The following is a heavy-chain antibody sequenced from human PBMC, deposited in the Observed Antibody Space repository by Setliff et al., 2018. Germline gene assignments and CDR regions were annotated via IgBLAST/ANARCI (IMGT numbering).Heavy chain of an antibody. CDR3: VRDRTAYSYGLDV. Sequence: SETLSLTCTVSGGSISSMSYYWGWIRQPPGKGLEWIGSIYHNGNTNFNPSLKTRVTMSVDTSKNQFALNLRSVTAADAAVYYCVRDRTAYSYGLDVWGQGTTVTVSS. CDR2: IYHNGNT. J-gene: IGHJ6*02. CDR1: GGSISSMSYY. V-gene: IGHV4-39*06. D-gene: IGHD5-18*01.